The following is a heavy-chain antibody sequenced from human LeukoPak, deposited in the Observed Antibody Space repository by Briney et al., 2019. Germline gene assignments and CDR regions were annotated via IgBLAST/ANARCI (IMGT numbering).Heavy chain of an antibody. V-gene: IGHV3-7*01. D-gene: IGHD1-26*01. Sequence: GGSLRLSCAASGFTFSSYWMSWVRQAPGKGLEWVANIKEDGSEKYYVDSVKGRFTLSRDNAKNSLYLQMNSLRAEDTAVYYCARTGGSYPYYFEYWGQGTLVTVSS. CDR2: IKEDGSEK. CDR1: GFTFSSYW. J-gene: IGHJ4*02. CDR3: ARTGGSYPYYFEY.